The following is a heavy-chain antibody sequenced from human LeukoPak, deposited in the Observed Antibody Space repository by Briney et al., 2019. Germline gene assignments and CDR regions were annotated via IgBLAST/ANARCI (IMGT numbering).Heavy chain of an antibody. CDR1: GFTVSSNY. J-gene: IGHJ4*02. CDR3: ARDHNYYGSGSYYDY. CDR2: IYSGGST. D-gene: IGHD3-10*01. V-gene: IGHV3-66*01. Sequence: GGSLRLSCAASGFTVSSNYMSWVRQAPGKGLEWVSVIYSGGSTYYADSVKGRFTISRDNSKNTLYLQMNSLRAEDTAVYYCARDHNYYGSGSYYDYWGQGTLVTSPQ.